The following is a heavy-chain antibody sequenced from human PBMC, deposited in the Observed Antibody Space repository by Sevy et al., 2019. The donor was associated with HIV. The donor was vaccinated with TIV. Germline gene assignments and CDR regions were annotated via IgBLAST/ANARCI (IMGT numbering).Heavy chain of an antibody. CDR1: GFTFSSYA. V-gene: IGHV3-23*01. CDR2: ISGSGGST. D-gene: IGHD3-22*01. CDR3: AKDLMSGITMIVVVINPGPAGAFDI. J-gene: IGHJ3*02. Sequence: GGSLRLSCAASGFTFSSYAMSWVRQAPGKGLDWVSAISGSGGSTYYADSVKGRFTISRDNSKNTLYLQMNSLRAEDTAVYYCAKDLMSGITMIVVVINPGPAGAFDIWGQGTMVTVSS.